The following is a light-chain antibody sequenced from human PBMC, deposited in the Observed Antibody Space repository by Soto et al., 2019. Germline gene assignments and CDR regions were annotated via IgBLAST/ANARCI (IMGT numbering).Light chain of an antibody. CDR1: QSVSSN. V-gene: IGKV3-15*01. CDR3: QQYNNWPPGT. Sequence: EIVMTQSPATLSVSPGEKATLSCRASQSVSSNLAWYQQKPGQAPRLLIYGASTRATGIPARFSGSRSGTVFTLSISSLQSEDFAVYCCQQYNNWPPGTFGQGTKVEIK. J-gene: IGKJ1*01. CDR2: GAS.